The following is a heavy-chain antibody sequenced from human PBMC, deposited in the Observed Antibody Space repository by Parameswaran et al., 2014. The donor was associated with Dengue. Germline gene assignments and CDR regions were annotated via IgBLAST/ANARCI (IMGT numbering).Heavy chain of an antibody. CDR3: ARDRIVATISRRDYYYYGMDV. D-gene: IGHD5-12*01. V-gene: IGHV1-18*01. J-gene: IGHJ6*02. Sequence: VRQMPGKGLEWMGWISAYNGNTNYAQKLQGRVTMTTDTSTSTAYMELRSLRSDDTAVYYCARDRIVATISRRDYYYYGMDVWGQGTTVTVSS. CDR2: ISAYNGNT.